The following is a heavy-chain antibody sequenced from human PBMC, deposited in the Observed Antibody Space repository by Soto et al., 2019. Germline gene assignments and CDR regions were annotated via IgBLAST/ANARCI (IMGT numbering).Heavy chain of an antibody. CDR3: ARVPLC. CDR2: IYYSGKT. J-gene: IGHJ4*02. Sequence: SETLSLTCTVSGGSISSSSYYWGWIRQPPGKGLEWIRSIYYSGKTYYNPSLKSRVTISVDTSRNQFSLKLSSVTAADTTVYYCARVPLCWGQGTLVTVSS. CDR1: GGSISSSSYY. V-gene: IGHV4-39*02.